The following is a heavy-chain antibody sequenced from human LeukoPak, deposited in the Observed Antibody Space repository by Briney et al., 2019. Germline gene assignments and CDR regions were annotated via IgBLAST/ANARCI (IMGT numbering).Heavy chain of an antibody. CDR1: GYPFTTYE. V-gene: IGHV1-8*01. D-gene: IGHD1-14*01. J-gene: IGHJ5*02. CDR2: VHPNTGNT. CDR3: ARGPRNDP. Sequence: AAVTVSFKTSGYPFTTYEINWVRQAAGQGLEWMGWVHPNTGNTAYAQRFQGRVTMTRDTSISTAYMELSSLTSNDTAVYLCARGPRNDPWGQGTLVTVSS.